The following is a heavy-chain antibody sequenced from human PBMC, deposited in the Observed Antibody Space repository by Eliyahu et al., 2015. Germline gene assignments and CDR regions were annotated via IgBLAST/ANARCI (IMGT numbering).Heavy chain of an antibody. Sequence: QVQLVQSGAEVKKPGSSVKVSCKASGGTFSSYANSWVRQAPGQGLEWMGRIIPILGIANYAQKFQGRVTITADKSTSTAYMELSSLRSEDTAVYYCARDPWLVATTKQGDDGAYWGQGTLVTVSS. CDR3: ARDPWLVATTKQGDDGAY. CDR1: GGTFSSYA. CDR2: IIPILGIA. D-gene: IGHD5-12*01. J-gene: IGHJ4*02. V-gene: IGHV1-69*09.